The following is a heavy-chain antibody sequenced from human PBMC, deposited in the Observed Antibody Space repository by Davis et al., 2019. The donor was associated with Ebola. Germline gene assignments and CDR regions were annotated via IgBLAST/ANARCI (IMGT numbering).Heavy chain of an antibody. J-gene: IGHJ4*02. CDR3: ARVGVLEQAFDS. V-gene: IGHV4-59*12. CDR2: IYYSGST. D-gene: IGHD3-16*01. CDR1: GGSISSYY. Sequence: MPSETLSLTCTVSGGSISSYYWSWIRQPPGKGLEWIGYIYYSGSTNYNPSLKSRVTISVDKSKNQFSLKLSSVTAADTAVYYCARVGVLEQAFDSWGQGTLVTVSS.